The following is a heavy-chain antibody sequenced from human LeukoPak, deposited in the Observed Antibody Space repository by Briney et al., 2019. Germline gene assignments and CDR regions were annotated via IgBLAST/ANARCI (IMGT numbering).Heavy chain of an antibody. CDR1: GITVSSSY. J-gene: IGHJ4*02. D-gene: IGHD1-20*01. V-gene: IGHV3-66*02. CDR2: IYSGGTT. Sequence: GGSLRLSCAASGITVSSSYMSWVRQAPGKGLEWVSLIYSGGTTYYADSVKGRFTISRDKSKNTLYLQMKSLRVEDTAVYYCARDSNWNFDYWGQGTLVTVSS. CDR3: ARDSNWNFDY.